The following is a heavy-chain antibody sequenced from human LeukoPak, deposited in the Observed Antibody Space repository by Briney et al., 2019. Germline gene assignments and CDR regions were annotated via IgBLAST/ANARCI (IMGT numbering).Heavy chain of an antibody. D-gene: IGHD6-13*01. V-gene: IGHV4-39*07. CDR3: ARDPAPSSKGYWYFDL. CDR2: IYYSGST. CDR1: GGSISSSSYY. Sequence: SETLSLTCTVSGGSISSSSYYWGWIRQPPGKGLEWIGSIYYSGSTYYNPSLKSRVTISVDTSKNQFSLKLSSVTAADTAVYYCARDPAPSSKGYWYFDLWGRGTLVTVSS. J-gene: IGHJ2*01.